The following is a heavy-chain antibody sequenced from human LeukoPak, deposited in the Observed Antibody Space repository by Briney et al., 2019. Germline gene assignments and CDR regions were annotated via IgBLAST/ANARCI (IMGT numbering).Heavy chain of an antibody. J-gene: IGHJ4*02. Sequence: AETLTLTCDVSGGSFTSNNRRTWLRQPPGKGLEFTAKVHLDGKTNYNPSLKSRLIMSVDLPENHISLKLTSVTAEDTAVYYCAREDGFYRPLDYSGQGTLVTVSS. CDR2: VHLDGKT. CDR3: AREDGFYRPLDY. V-gene: IGHV4-4*02. D-gene: IGHD3-3*01. CDR1: GGSFTSNNR.